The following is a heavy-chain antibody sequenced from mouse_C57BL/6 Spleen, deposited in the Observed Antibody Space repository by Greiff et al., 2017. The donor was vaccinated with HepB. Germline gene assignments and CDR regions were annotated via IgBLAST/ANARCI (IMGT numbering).Heavy chain of an antibody. J-gene: IGHJ2*01. Sequence: QVTLKESGAELVRPGASVTLSCTASGYTFTDYEMHWVKQKPVHGLEWIGAIDPETGGTAYNSKFKGKAILTADKSSSTAYMELRSLTSEDSAVYYCTRDCYGSSPDYWGQGTTLTVSS. CDR2: IDPETGGT. CDR1: GYTFTDYE. D-gene: IGHD1-1*01. CDR3: TRDCYGSSPDY. V-gene: IGHV1-15*01.